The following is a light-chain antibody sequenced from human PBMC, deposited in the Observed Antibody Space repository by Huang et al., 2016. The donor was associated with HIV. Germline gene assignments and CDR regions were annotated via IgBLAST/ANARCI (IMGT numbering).Light chain of an antibody. CDR3: QQYDNLPLFT. V-gene: IGKV1-33*01. J-gene: IGKJ3*01. Sequence: DIQMTQSPSSLSASVGDRGTITCQASQDISNYLNWYQQKPGQAPKLLIYDASNLETGVPSRFSGSGSGTDFTFTISSLQAEDIATYYCQQYDNLPLFTFGPGTTLDIK. CDR1: QDISNY. CDR2: DAS.